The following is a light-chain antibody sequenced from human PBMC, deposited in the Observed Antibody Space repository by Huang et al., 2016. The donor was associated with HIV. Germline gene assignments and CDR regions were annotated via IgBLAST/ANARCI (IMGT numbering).Light chain of an antibody. J-gene: IGKJ5*01. CDR1: QGISNW. V-gene: IGKV1-12*01. CDR2: AAS. CDR3: QQSHIVPFT. Sequence: DIQMTQSPSSVSASVGEGVTITCRATQGISNWLAWYQQKPGKAPHLLIYAASNLRSGAPSRFSGGGSGTEFTLTITDLQPEDFATYYCQQSHIVPFTFGQGTRLEIK.